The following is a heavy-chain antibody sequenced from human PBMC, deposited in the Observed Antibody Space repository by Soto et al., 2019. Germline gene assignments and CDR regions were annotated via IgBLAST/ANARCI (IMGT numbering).Heavy chain of an antibody. V-gene: IGHV1-69*13. J-gene: IGHJ5*02. CDR2: IKPISDIT. CDR3: AGDPSTINRLIGDWFDP. CDR1: GDTFGRFT. D-gene: IGHD4-4*01. Sequence: AASVKVSCKASGDTFGRFTINWVRQAPGQGLEWMGGIKPISDITNYAQRFQGRVTFTADASTSTAYLELSSLRSEDTAMYYCAGDPSTINRLIGDWFDPWGQGTLVTVSS.